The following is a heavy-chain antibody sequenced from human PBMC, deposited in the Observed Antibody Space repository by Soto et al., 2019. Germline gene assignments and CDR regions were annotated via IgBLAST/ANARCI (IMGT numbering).Heavy chain of an antibody. Sequence: SETLSLTCTVSGYSISSGYYWGWIRQPPGKGLEWIGSIYHSGSTYYNPSLKSRVTISVDTSKNQFSLTLSSVTAADTAVYYGARDLNYDSSGYYFDYWGQGTLVTVSS. CDR3: ARDLNYDSSGYYFDY. V-gene: IGHV4-38-2*02. CDR1: GYSISSGYY. D-gene: IGHD3-22*01. CDR2: IYHSGST. J-gene: IGHJ4*02.